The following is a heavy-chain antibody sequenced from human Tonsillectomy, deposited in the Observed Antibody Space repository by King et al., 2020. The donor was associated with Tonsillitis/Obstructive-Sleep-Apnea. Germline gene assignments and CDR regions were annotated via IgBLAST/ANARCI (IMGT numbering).Heavy chain of an antibody. CDR2: ISYDGSNK. CDR1: GFTFSSYG. J-gene: IGHJ6*02. Sequence: HVQLVESGGGVVQPGRSLRLSCAASGFTFSSYGMHWVRQAPGKGLEWVAVISYDGSNKYYADSVKGRFTISRDNSKNTLYLQMNSLRAEDTAVYYCAKDVSDSSYYYYGMDVWGQGTTVTVSS. CDR3: AKDVSDSSYYYYGMDV. D-gene: IGHD6-6*01. V-gene: IGHV3-30*18.